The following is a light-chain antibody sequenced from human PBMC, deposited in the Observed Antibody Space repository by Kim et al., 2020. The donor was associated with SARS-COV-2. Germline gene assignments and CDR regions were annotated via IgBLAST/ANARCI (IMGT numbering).Light chain of an antibody. V-gene: IGLV4-69*01. CDR1: SGHSSYA. Sequence: APVKLPCTLSSGHSSYAIAWHQQQPEKGPRYLMKLNSDGSHSKGDGIPDRFSGSSSGAERYLTISSLQSEDEADYYCQTWGTGIRVFGGGTQLTVL. CDR2: LNSDGSH. CDR3: QTWGTGIRV. J-gene: IGLJ3*02.